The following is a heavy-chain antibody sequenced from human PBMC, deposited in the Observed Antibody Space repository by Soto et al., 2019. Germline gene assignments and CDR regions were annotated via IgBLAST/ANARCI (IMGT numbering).Heavy chain of an antibody. CDR3: AGGLRVPYYYYYGMDV. J-gene: IGHJ6*02. Sequence: QVQLVQSGAEVKKPGASVKVSCKASGYTFTSYDINWVRQATGQGLEWMGWMNPNSGNTGYAQKFQGRVNMTRNTSLSTAYMELSSLRSEDTGVYYCAGGLRVPYYYYYGMDVWGQGTTVTVSS. CDR1: GYTFTSYD. V-gene: IGHV1-8*01. CDR2: MNPNSGNT.